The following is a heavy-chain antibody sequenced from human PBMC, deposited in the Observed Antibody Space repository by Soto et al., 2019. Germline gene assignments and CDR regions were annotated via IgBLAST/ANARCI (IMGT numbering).Heavy chain of an antibody. CDR1: GFTFGDYA. CDR2: IRSKAYGGTT. Sequence: GGSLRLSCTASGFTFGDYAMSWFRQAPGKGLEWVGFIRSKAYGGTTEYAASVKGRFTISRDDSKSIAYLQMNSLKTEGTAVYYCTSDIWLGNSEGYWGQGTLVTVSS. V-gene: IGHV3-49*03. J-gene: IGHJ4*02. D-gene: IGHD5-18*01. CDR3: TSDIWLGNSEGY.